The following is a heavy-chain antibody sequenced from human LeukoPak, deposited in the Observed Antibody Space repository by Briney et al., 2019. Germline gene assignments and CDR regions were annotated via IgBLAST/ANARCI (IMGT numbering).Heavy chain of an antibody. CDR1: GGSFSGYY. J-gene: IGHJ4*02. V-gene: IGHV4-34*01. CDR2: INHSGST. Sequence: PSETLSLTCAVYGGSFSGYYWSWIRQPPGKGLEWIGEINHSGSTNYNPSLKSRVTISVDTSKNQFSLKLSSVTAADTAVYYCARHPLPRWGFDYWGQGILVTVSS. D-gene: IGHD1-26*01. CDR3: ARHPLPRWGFDY.